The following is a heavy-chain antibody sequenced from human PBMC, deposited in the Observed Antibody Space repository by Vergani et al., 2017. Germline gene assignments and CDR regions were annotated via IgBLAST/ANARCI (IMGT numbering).Heavy chain of an antibody. D-gene: IGHD2-21*02. CDR1: GGSISSGFYY. J-gene: IGHJ4*02. CDR2: IYSTGST. Sequence: QVQLQESGPGLVKPSQTLSLTCTVSGGSISSGFYYWSWIRQPAGKGLEWIGCIYSTGSTNYNPSLKSRVTISVDTSKNQFSLKLSSVTAADTAVYYCARVGYCGGDCYSDYWGQGTLVTVSS. CDR3: ARVGYCGGDCYSDY. V-gene: IGHV4-61*02.